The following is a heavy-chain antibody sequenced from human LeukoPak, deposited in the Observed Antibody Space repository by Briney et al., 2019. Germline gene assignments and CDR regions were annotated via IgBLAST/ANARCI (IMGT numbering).Heavy chain of an antibody. J-gene: IGHJ4*02. D-gene: IGHD6-13*01. V-gene: IGHV3-21*01. CDR2: ISSSSSYT. CDR3: ARDFMIAAVFDY. CDR1: GFTFSSYS. Sequence: GGSLRLSCAASGFTFSSYSMNWVRQAPGKGLEWVSSISSSSSYTYYADSVKVRFTISRDNAKNSLYLQMNSLRAEDTAVYYCARDFMIAAVFDYWGQGTLVTVSS.